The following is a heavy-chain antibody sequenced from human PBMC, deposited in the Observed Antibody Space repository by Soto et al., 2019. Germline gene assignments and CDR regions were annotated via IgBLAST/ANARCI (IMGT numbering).Heavy chain of an antibody. J-gene: IGHJ5*02. CDR2: MNPNSGNT. D-gene: IGHD4-17*01. CDR1: GYTFTSYD. CDR3: TGDIKYGDNTRWFDP. Sequence: QVQLVQSGAEVKKPGASVKVSCKASGYTFTSYDINWVRQATGQGFEYLGWMNPNSGNTGYVKKIQGRLAMTRDPSRSTAEMKLSSPRSAATAVYFCTGDIKYGDNTRWFDPWGPGTLVTVSS. V-gene: IGHV1-8*01.